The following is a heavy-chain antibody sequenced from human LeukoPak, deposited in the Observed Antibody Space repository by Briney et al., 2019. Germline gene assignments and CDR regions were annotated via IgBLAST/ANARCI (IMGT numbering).Heavy chain of an antibody. Sequence: GGSLRLSCAASGFTFSSYSMNLVRQAPGKGLEWVSSIISISSYIHYAHSVRGRFTISRDTAKNSLYMQMNSLRAVDTSVYYWGVAVVVPAGPYFDCWGERTPVTVSS. CDR3: GVAVVVPAGPYFDC. CDR2: IISISSYI. V-gene: IGHV3-21*01. J-gene: IGHJ4*02. CDR1: GFTFSSYS. D-gene: IGHD2-2*01.